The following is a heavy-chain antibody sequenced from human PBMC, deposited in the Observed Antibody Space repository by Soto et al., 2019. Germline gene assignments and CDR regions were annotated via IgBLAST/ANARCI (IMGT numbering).Heavy chain of an antibody. CDR3: ARGGPNIAGAGEGAFDI. V-gene: IGHV4-4*02. CDR2: IYHSGST. Sequence: QVQLQESGPGLVKPSGTLSLTYAVSGGSISSSNWWSWVRQPPGKGLEWIGEIYHSGSTNYNPSLKSRVTISVDKSKNQFSLKLSSVTAADTAVYYCARGGPNIAGAGEGAFDIWGQGTMVTVSS. D-gene: IGHD6-19*01. J-gene: IGHJ3*02. CDR1: GGSISSSNW.